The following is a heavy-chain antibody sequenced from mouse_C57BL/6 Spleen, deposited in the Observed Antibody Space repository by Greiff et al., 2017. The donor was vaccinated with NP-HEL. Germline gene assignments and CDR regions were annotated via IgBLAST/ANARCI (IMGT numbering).Heavy chain of an antibody. CDR3: ARSEYYGSSPRLYFDV. CDR2: IDPSDSET. CDR1: GYTFTSYW. Sequence: VQLQQPGAELVRPGSSVKLSCTASGYTFTSYWMHWVKQRPIQGLEWIGNIDPSDSETHYNQKFKDKATLTVDKSSSTAYMQLSSLTSEDSAVYYCARSEYYGSSPRLYFDVWGTGTTVTVSS. J-gene: IGHJ1*03. D-gene: IGHD1-1*01. V-gene: IGHV1-52*01.